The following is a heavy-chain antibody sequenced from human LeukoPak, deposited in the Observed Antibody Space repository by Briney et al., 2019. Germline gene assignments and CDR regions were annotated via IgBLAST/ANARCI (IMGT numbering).Heavy chain of an antibody. CDR2: ISGYTGST. V-gene: IGHV1-18*01. CDR1: GYTFSSYG. Sequence: GASVKVSCKASGYTFSSYGISWVRQAPGQGLERMGWISGYTGSTNYAQNLQGRVTMTTDTSTSTAYMELRSLRSDDTAVYYCARAPDDYDFWSGPFDYWGRGTLVTVSS. D-gene: IGHD3-3*01. CDR3: ARAPDDYDFWSGPFDY. J-gene: IGHJ4*02.